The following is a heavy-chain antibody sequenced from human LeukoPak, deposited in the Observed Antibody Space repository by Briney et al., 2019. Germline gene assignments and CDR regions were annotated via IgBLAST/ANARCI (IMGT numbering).Heavy chain of an antibody. V-gene: IGHV1-69*05. D-gene: IGHD1-7*01. J-gene: IGHJ4*02. CDR2: IIPIFGTA. Sequence: ASVKVSCKASGGTFSSYAISWVRQAPGQGLEWMGRIIPIFGTANYAQKFQGRVTITTDESTSTAYMELSSLRSEDTAMYYCARPPRGTTAAFDYWGQGTLVTVSS. CDR1: GGTFSSYA. CDR3: ARPPRGTTAAFDY.